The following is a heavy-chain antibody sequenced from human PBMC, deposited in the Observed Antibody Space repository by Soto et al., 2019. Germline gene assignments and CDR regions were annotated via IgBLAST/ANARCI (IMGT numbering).Heavy chain of an antibody. V-gene: IGHV3-20*03. CDR2: INWNGGST. CDR3: ARDRRQQLLDY. D-gene: IGHD6-13*01. Sequence: EVQLVESGGGVVRPGGSLRLSFAASGFTFADYGMSWVRQAPGKGLEWVSGINWNGGSTGYADSVNGRFTISRDNAKNSLYLQMNSLRADDTALYYCARDRRQQLLDYWGQGTLVTVSS. J-gene: IGHJ4*02. CDR1: GFTFADYG.